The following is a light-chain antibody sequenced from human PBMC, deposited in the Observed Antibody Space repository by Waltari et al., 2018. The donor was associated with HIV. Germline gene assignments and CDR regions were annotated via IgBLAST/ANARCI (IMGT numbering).Light chain of an antibody. CDR1: SSDVGVYNF. CDR2: EAT. V-gene: IGLV2-8*01. J-gene: IGLJ3*02. CDR3: SSYAGSSTLM. Sequence: QSALTQPPSASGSPGQSVPLPCTGTSSDVGVYNFVSWYQQHPGKAPKLLIFEATKRPSGVPDRFSGSKSGNTASLTVSGLQAEDEADYYCSSYAGSSTLMFGGGTKLTVL.